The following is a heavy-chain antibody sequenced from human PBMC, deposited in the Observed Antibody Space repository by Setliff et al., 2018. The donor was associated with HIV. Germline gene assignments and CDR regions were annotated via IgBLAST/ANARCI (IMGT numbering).Heavy chain of an antibody. CDR2: IQHSGAT. CDR1: GGSFSGY. Sequence: PSETLSLTCAVYGGSFSGYWSWIRQAPGKGLEWIGEIQHSGATKHNPSLKSRVTLSVDTSKNQFSLKLISVTAADTAVYYCASHGGRYFNSWGQGSLVTVSS. J-gene: IGHJ4*02. D-gene: IGHD2-21*02. CDR3: ASHGGRYFNS. V-gene: IGHV4-34*01.